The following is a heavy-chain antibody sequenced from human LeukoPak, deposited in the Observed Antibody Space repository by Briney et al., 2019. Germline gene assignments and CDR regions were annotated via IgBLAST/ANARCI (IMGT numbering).Heavy chain of an antibody. V-gene: IGHV4-4*07. CDR1: GGSISSYY. J-gene: IGHJ5*02. D-gene: IGHD3-10*01. CDR2: IYTSGST. Sequence: PSETLSLTCTVSGGSISSYYWSWIRQPAGKGLEWIGRIYTSGSTNYNPSLKSRVTMSVDTSKNQFSLKLSSVTAADTAVYYCARDLFIPTTYGSGNNWFDPWGQGTLVTVS. CDR3: ARDLFIPTTYGSGNNWFDP.